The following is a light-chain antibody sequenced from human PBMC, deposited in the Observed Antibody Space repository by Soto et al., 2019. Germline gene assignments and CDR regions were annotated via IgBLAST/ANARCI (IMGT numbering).Light chain of an antibody. CDR2: GAF. V-gene: IGKV3-20*01. CDR3: QQYGSSPALT. Sequence: EIVLTQSPGTLSLSPGERATLSCRASHIFSSCFLAWYQQKPGLVPWFLIYGAFSGAIGFPDSFIGSGSGTDFTFTISRLGPEDFAVYYCQQYGSSPALTFGGGTKVDIK. CDR1: HIFSSCF. J-gene: IGKJ4*01.